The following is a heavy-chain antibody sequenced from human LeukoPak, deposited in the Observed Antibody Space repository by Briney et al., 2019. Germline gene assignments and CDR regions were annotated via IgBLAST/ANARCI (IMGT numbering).Heavy chain of an antibody. CDR1: GFTFSSYA. D-gene: IGHD2-15*01. CDR2: ISYDGSNK. Sequence: PGGSLRLSCAASGFTFSSYAMHWVRQAPGKGLEWVAVISYDGSNKYYADSVKGRFTISRDNSKNTLYLQMNSLRAEDTAVYYCARLGYRSGGSCYRAFDIWGQGTMVTVSS. J-gene: IGHJ3*02. V-gene: IGHV3-30*04. CDR3: ARLGYRSGGSCYRAFDI.